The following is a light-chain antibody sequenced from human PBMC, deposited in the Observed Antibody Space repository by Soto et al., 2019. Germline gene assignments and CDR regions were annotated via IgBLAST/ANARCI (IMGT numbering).Light chain of an antibody. CDR3: NSYTNRDTVI. CDR2: AVN. CDR1: SSDIGAYHY. Sequence: QSALTQAASVSGSPGQSITISCTGTSSDIGAYHYVSWYQQRPGKAPKVLIYAVNNRPSGISDRFSGSKSGNTASLTISGLQAEDEAVYFCNSYTNRDTVIFGGGTKLTVL. J-gene: IGLJ2*01. V-gene: IGLV2-14*01.